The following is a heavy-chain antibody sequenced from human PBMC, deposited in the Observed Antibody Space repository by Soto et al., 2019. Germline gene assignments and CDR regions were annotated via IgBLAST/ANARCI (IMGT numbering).Heavy chain of an antibody. CDR3: ARGADCSGGTCYSYYYGMDV. V-gene: IGHV5-51*01. CDR1: GYSFTSYW. J-gene: IGHJ6*02. D-gene: IGHD2-15*01. Sequence: GESLKISCKGSGYSFTSYWIGWARQMPGKGLEWMGIIYPGDSDTRYSPSFQGQVTISADKSISTAYLQWSSLKASDTAMYYCARGADCSGGTCYSYYYGMDVWGQGTTVTVSS. CDR2: IYPGDSDT.